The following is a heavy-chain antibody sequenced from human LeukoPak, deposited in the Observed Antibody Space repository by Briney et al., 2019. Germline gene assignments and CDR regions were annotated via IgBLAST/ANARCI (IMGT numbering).Heavy chain of an antibody. CDR1: GFTASSNY. CDR3: ARDAYYYDSSGYWTSWYFDL. J-gene: IGHJ2*01. CDR2: IYSGGST. V-gene: IGHV3-66*01. Sequence: GGPLRLSCAASGFTASSNYMSWVRQAPGKGLEWVSVIYSGGSTYYADSVKGRFTISRDNSKNTLYLQMNSLRAEDTAVYYCARDAYYYDSSGYWTSWYFDLWGRGTLVTVSS. D-gene: IGHD3-22*01.